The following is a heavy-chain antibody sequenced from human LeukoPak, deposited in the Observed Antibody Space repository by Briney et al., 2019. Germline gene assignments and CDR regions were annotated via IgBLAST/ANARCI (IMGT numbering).Heavy chain of an antibody. V-gene: IGHV1-8*02. Sequence: SVKVSCKASGYIFTGQNVHWVRQATGQGLEWMGWMNPNSGNTGYAQKFQGRVTMTRNTSISTAYMELSSLRSEDTAVYYCARGYTMTIDYWGQGTLVTVSS. D-gene: IGHD3-22*01. J-gene: IGHJ4*02. CDR2: MNPNSGNT. CDR1: GYIFTGQN. CDR3: ARGYTMTIDY.